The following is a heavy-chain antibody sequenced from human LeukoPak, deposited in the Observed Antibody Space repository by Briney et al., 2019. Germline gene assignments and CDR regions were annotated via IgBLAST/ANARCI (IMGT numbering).Heavy chain of an antibody. V-gene: IGHV4-4*07. D-gene: IGHD6-19*01. CDR3: ARHKAVSGTGTFDY. Sequence: SETLSLTCTVSGGFISSFHWNWLRQPAGKGLEWIGRFYNSGSTNYNPSLKSRVTMSVDTSKNQFSLRLNSVTAADTAVYYCARHKAVSGTGTFDYWGQGTLVTVSS. CDR1: GGFISSFH. CDR2: FYNSGST. J-gene: IGHJ4*02.